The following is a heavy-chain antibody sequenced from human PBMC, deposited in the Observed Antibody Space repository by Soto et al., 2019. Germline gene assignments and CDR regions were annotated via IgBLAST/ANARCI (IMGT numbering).Heavy chain of an antibody. Sequence: SETLSLTCTVSGGSISGYFWTWIRQPPGKGLEWIGYISHTGITNYNSSLKGRVTMSVDTSKNQFSLRVSSLTAADTAVYYCARKEYSFDYWGPGILLTVSS. CDR1: GGSISGYF. CDR2: ISHTGIT. J-gene: IGHJ4*02. V-gene: IGHV4-59*01. D-gene: IGHD2-15*01. CDR3: ARKEYSFDY.